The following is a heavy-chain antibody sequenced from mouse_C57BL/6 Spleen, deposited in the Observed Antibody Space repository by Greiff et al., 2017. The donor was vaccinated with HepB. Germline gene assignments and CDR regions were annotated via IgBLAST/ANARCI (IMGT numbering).Heavy chain of an antibody. CDR2: ISGGGGNT. Sequence: EVKLMESGGGLVKPGGSLKLSCAASGFTFSSYTMSWVRQTPEKRLEWVATISGGGGNTYYPDSVKGRFTISRDNAKNTLYLQMSSLRSEDTALYYCARHVGDGYYDYWGQGTTLTVSS. D-gene: IGHD2-3*01. CDR3: ARHVGDGYYDY. CDR1: GFTFSSYT. J-gene: IGHJ2*01. V-gene: IGHV5-9*01.